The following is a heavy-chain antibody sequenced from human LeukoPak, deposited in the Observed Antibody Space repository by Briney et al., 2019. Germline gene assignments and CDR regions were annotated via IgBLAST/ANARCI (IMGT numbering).Heavy chain of an antibody. J-gene: IGHJ4*02. CDR2: ISINTDT. CDR1: GIAVTGNY. D-gene: IGHD1-1*01. V-gene: IGHV3-53*01. CDR3: AIAQSWDELFDS. Sequence: GGSLRLSCAASGIAVTGNYMSWVRQPPGKGLEWVSFISINTDTFYADSVRGRFTISRDSSKNTLFLQMNSLIDGDSAVYYCAIAQSWDELFDSWGQGTLVTVSS.